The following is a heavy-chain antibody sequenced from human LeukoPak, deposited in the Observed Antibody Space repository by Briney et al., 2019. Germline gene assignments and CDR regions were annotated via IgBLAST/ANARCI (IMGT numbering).Heavy chain of an antibody. J-gene: IGHJ4*02. D-gene: IGHD5-12*01. V-gene: IGHV4-34*01. Sequence: SETLSLTCAVYGGSFSGYYWSWIRQPPGKGLEWIGEISHSGSTNYNPSLKSRVTISVDTSKNQFSLKLSSVTAADTAVYYCARGVDIVATRTGPFDYWGQGTLVTVSS. CDR3: ARGVDIVATRTGPFDY. CDR2: ISHSGST. CDR1: GGSFSGYY.